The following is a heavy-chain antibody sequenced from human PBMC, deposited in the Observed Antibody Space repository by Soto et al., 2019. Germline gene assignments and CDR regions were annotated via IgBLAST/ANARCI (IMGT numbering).Heavy chain of an antibody. CDR2: ISAYNGNT. CDR1: GYTFPNYG. Sequence: QVQLVQSGVEVKKPGASVKVSCKASGYTFPNYGINWVRQAPGQGLEWMGCISAYNGNTDYAQKLQGRVTMTADTSTTTAYREVTNLRSDDTAVYYCSRDVIPLCGSDCYPGYFPHWGQGTLVIVPS. D-gene: IGHD2-21*02. J-gene: IGHJ1*01. CDR3: SRDVIPLCGSDCYPGYFPH. V-gene: IGHV1-18*04.